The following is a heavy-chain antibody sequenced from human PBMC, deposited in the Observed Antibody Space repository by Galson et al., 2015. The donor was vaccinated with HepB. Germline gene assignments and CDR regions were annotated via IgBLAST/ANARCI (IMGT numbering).Heavy chain of an antibody. CDR2: ISSNGYLI. CDR3: VRDDALWSWYFDS. V-gene: IGHV3-48*03. J-gene: IGHJ4*02. D-gene: IGHD3-10*01. CDR1: GFTFGAYE. Sequence: SLRLSCAASGFTFGAYEMNWVRQAPGKGLEWISYISSNGYLIYYAESVKGRFTVSRDSASDSLYLQMNSLRVEDTAVYYCVRDDALWSWYFDSWGQGILVTVSS.